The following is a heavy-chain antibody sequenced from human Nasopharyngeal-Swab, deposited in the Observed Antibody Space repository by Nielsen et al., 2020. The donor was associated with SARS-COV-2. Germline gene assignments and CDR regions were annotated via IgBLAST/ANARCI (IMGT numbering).Heavy chain of an antibody. D-gene: IGHD3-3*01. CDR3: AREPHYDFWSGYYTGINWFDP. J-gene: IGHJ5*02. V-gene: IGHV3-74*01. CDR2: INSDGSST. CDR1: GFSFSIYW. Sequence: GGSLRLSCAASGFSFSIYWMHWVRQAPGKGLVWVSRINSDGSSTSYADSVKGRFTISRDNAKNTLYLQMNSLRAEDTAVYYCAREPHYDFWSGYYTGINWFDPWGQGTLVTVSS.